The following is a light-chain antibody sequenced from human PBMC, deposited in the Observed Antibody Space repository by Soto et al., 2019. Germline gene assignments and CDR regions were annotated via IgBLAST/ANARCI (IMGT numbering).Light chain of an antibody. J-gene: IGKJ3*01. CDR2: GAS. Sequence: EIVLTQSPGTLSLSPGERATLSCRASQSISSSYLAWYQQRPGQAPRLLIFGASYRATGIPDRFSGSGSGTDFTLTISSLEPEDFAVYYCQQYSSSPPEFTFGPGTKVDSK. CDR1: QSISSSY. V-gene: IGKV3-20*01. CDR3: QQYSSSPPEFT.